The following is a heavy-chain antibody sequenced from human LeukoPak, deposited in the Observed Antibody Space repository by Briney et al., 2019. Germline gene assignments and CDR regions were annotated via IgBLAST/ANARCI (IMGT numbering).Heavy chain of an antibody. Sequence: GGSLRLSCAASGFTFSTYWMSWVRQAPGKGLEWVANINQDGSAKNYVDSVEGRFTISRDNSKNSLYLQMDSLRAEDTAIYYCARKTYYYDTSPAGWFDTWGRGTLGTVSS. V-gene: IGHV3-7*01. CDR2: INQDGSAK. J-gene: IGHJ5*02. D-gene: IGHD3-22*01. CDR1: GFTFSTYW. CDR3: ARKTYYYDTSPAGWFDT.